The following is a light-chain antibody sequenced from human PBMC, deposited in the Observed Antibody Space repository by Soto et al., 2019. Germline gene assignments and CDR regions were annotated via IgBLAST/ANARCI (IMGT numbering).Light chain of an antibody. CDR2: DAS. Sequence: EMVLTQSPATLSLSPGERATLSCGASQSVSSSYLAWYQQKPGLAPRLLIYDASSRDTGIPDRFSGSGSGTAFTLTISRLEPEDFAVYSCQQYGSSPPWTFGQGTKVEIK. CDR1: QSVSSSY. CDR3: QQYGSSPPWT. J-gene: IGKJ1*01. V-gene: IGKV3D-20*01.